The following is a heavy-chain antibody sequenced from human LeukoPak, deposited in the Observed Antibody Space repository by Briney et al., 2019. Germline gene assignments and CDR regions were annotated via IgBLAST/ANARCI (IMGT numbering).Heavy chain of an antibody. J-gene: IGHJ3*02. V-gene: IGHV4-59*12. CDR2: INHSGST. Sequence: SETLSLTCTVSGGSISSYYWSWIRQPPGKGLEWIGEINHSGSTNYNPSLKSRVTLSVDTSRNQFSLKLNSVTAADMAVYYCAKSNGYGLVDIWGQGTMVTVSS. D-gene: IGHD3-10*01. CDR1: GGSISSYY. CDR3: AKSNGYGLVDI.